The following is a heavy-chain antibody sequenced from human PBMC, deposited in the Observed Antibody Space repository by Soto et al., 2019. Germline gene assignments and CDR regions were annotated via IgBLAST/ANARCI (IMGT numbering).Heavy chain of an antibody. CDR2: IYYSGST. J-gene: IGHJ4*02. Sequence: SETLSLTCTVSGGSISSYYWSWIRQPPGKGLEWIGYIYYSGSTNYNPSLKSRVTISVDTSKNQFSLKLSSVTAADTAVYYCARDRIMLTFGGGSGEWGIDSWGQGTLVTVSS. CDR1: GGSISSYY. V-gene: IGHV4-59*12. CDR3: ARDRIMLTFGGGSGEWGIDS. D-gene: IGHD3-16*01.